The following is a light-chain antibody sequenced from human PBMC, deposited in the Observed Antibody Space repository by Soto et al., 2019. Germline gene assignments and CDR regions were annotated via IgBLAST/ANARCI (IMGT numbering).Light chain of an antibody. CDR1: SRDGGGYNY. V-gene: IGLV2-14*01. CDR2: EVS. J-gene: IGLJ1*01. CDR3: SSYPIITPLA. Sequence: QSVLTKPASGSGTTGQSITISCTGTSRDGGGYNYFSFYQQLPRKPPTLIIYEVSNRPSGVSTPFSRSISGNTASLTISGLLAEDEAAYYCSSYPIITPLAFGTGTKVTV.